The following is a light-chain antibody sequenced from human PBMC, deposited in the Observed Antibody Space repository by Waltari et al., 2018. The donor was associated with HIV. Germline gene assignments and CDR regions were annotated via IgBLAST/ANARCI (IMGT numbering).Light chain of an antibody. CDR2: DGN. CDR3: SSYTSSNTLV. V-gene: IGLV2-14*03. Sequence: QSALTQPASVSGSPGQSITISCTGTSSDVGTYNYVSWYQQHPGKAPKLIIYDGNTRPSGVSNRFSGSKSGNTASLTISGLQAEDEADYYCSSYTSSNTLVFGGGTKVTVL. J-gene: IGLJ2*01. CDR1: SSDVGTYNY.